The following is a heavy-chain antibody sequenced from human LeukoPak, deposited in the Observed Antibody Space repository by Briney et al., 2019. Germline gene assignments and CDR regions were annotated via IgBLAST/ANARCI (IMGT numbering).Heavy chain of an antibody. D-gene: IGHD6-19*01. CDR1: GFTFSSYW. J-gene: IGHJ4*02. CDR3: AREGQWLVVYDY. CDR2: INSDGSST. V-gene: IGHV3-74*01. Sequence: PGGSLRLSCAASGFTFSSYWMHWVRQAPGKGLVWVSRINSDGSSTSYADSVKGRFTISRDNAKNTLYLQMNSLRAEDTAVYYCAREGQWLVVYDYWGQGTLVTVSS.